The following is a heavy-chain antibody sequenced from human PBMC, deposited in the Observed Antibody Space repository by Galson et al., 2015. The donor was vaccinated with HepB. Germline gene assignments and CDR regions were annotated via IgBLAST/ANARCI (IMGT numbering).Heavy chain of an antibody. J-gene: IGHJ6*03. CDR1: GGTFSSYA. Sequence: CKASGGTFSSYAISWVRQAPGQGLEWMGGIIPIFGTANYAQKFQGRVTITADESTSTAYMELSSLRSEDTAVYYCARVPIVVVPAAIIPTDYYYYMDVWGKGTTVTVSS. CDR2: IIPIFGTA. V-gene: IGHV1-69*01. CDR3: ARVPIVVVPAAIIPTDYYYYMDV. D-gene: IGHD2-2*02.